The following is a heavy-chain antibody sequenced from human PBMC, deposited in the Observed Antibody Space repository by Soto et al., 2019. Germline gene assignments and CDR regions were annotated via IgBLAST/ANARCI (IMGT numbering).Heavy chain of an antibody. V-gene: IGHV4-34*01. Sequence: QVQLQQWGAGLLKPSETLSLTCAVYGGSFSGYYWSWIRQPPGKGLEWIGEINLSGSTNYNPSLKSRVTISVDTSKNQFSLKLSSVTAADTAVYYCARARGVVLYYFDYWGQETLVTVSS. J-gene: IGHJ4*02. CDR1: GGSFSGYY. CDR2: INLSGST. D-gene: IGHD2-15*01. CDR3: ARARGVVLYYFDY.